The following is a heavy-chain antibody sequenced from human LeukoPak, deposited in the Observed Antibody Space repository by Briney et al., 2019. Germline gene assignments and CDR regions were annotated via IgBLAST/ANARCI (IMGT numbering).Heavy chain of an antibody. CDR1: GFTFNTYV. CDR3: ATVYSSSPLRPMDV. J-gene: IGHJ6*02. Sequence: GGSLRLSCAVSGFTFNTYVMSWVRQAPGKGLEWVSAISGSGGGTYYVASVKGRFTISRDNSKNTLYLQMNSLRAEDTAVYYCATVYSSSPLRPMDVWGQGTTVTVSS. CDR2: ISGSGGGT. D-gene: IGHD2-2*01. V-gene: IGHV3-23*01.